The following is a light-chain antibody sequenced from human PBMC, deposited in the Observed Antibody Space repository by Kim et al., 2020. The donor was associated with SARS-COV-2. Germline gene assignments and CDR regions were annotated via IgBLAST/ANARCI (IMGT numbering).Light chain of an antibody. V-gene: IGLV3-1*01. Sequence: SYELTQPPSVSVSPGQTASITCSGDKLGAKYAYWYQQKPGQSPVLVIYQDSKRPSGIPERFSGSNSGNTATLTIRGTQAMDGADYYCQAWDSSTAVFGGGTKLTVL. CDR2: QDS. J-gene: IGLJ3*02. CDR3: QAWDSSTAV. CDR1: KLGAKY.